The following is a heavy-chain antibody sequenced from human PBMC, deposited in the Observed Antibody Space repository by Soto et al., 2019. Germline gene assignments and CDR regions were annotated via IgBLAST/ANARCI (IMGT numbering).Heavy chain of an antibody. J-gene: IGHJ5*02. CDR1: GGSISSSSYY. Sequence: PSETLSLTCTVSGGSISSSSYYWGWIRQPPGKGLEWIGSIYYSGSTYYNPSLKSRVTISVDTSKNQFSLKLSSVTAADTAVYYCARLLAAGTGDSSGWYVNWFDPWGQGTLVTVSS. CDR3: ARLLAAGTGDSSGWYVNWFDP. D-gene: IGHD6-19*01. V-gene: IGHV4-39*01. CDR2: IYYSGST.